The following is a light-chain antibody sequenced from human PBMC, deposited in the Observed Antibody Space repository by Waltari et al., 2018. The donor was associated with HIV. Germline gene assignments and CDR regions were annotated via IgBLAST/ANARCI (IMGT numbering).Light chain of an antibody. CDR1: QPIDNY. J-gene: IGKJ1*01. CDR2: TAS. V-gene: IGKV1-39*01. CDR3: QQTYRTPRT. Sequence: DIQVTQSPSSLSASVGDRITITCRASQPIDNYLHWYQQKPGKAPQLLIATASNLKSGVPSRFSGSGSGTDFTLTITSLQPDDFATYYCQQTYRTPRTFGQGTKLEIK.